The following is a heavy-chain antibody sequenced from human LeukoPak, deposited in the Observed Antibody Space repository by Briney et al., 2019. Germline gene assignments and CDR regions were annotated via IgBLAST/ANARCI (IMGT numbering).Heavy chain of an antibody. CDR2: VSGSGRNT. D-gene: IGHD1-26*01. CDR1: GFTFSNYA. J-gene: IGHJ4*02. CDR3: VKSRRVGANQRGLFDY. Sequence: GGSLRLSRAGSGFTFSNYAMTWVRQAPGKGLEWVSSVSGSGRNTSYPDSVEGRFTISRDNSKNTVYLQMNSLRADDTAVYYCVKSRRVGANQRGLFDYWGQGTLVTVSP. V-gene: IGHV3-23*01.